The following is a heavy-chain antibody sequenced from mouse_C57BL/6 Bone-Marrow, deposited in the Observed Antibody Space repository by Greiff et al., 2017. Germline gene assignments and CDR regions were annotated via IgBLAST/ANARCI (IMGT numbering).Heavy chain of an antibody. D-gene: IGHD1-1*02. CDR3: ARKKTISD. J-gene: IGHJ1*03. V-gene: IGHV1-69*01. CDR1: GYPFTSYW. CDR2: IAPSDSYT. Sequence: QVQLKQPGAELVMPGASVKLSCKASGYPFTSYWMHWVKQRPGQGLAWIGEIAPSDSYTNNNQKFKGKSTLTVDKSSSKAYMQLSSLTSADAAVYDCARKKTISDWGTGTTDTVSS.